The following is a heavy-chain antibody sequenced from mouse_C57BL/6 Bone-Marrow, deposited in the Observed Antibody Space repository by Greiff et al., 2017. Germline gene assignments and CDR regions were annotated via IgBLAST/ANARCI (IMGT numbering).Heavy chain of an antibody. CDR3: ARKEPEYVAMDD. CDR1: GYTFTDYY. Sequence: EVQLQQSGPELVKPGASVKISCKASGYTFTDYYMTWVNQSPGKSLEWIGAINPNNGGTSYNQKFKGKATLTIAKSSSTAYMQLRSLTSEDSAVYYSARKEPEYVAMDDWGQGPSVTVSS. D-gene: IGHD2-10*02. J-gene: IGHJ4*01. V-gene: IGHV1-26*01. CDR2: INPNNGGT.